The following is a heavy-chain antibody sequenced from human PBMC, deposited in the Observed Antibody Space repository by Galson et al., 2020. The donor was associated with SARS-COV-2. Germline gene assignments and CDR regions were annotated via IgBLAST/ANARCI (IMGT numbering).Heavy chain of an antibody. J-gene: IGHJ6*02. V-gene: IGHV3-21*01. Sequence: NSGGSLRLPCAASGFPFSTYSMTWVRLAPGKGLEWVSSISTRSSYTYYVDSVKGRFSISRDNPRNYLYLQMNSLRAEDTAVYYCARDEGIRGYNYGRLYYGMDVWGQGTTVTVSS. CDR3: ARDEGIRGYNYGRLYYGMDV. CDR1: GFPFSTYS. D-gene: IGHD5-18*01. CDR2: ISTRSSYT.